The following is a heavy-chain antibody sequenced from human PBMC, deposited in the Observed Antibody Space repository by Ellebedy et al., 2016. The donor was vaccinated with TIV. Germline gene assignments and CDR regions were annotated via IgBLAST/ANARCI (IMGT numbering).Heavy chain of an antibody. CDR1: GGTFSSYA. CDR3: ARLRGIAAAGTLGNRPYFDY. CDR2: IIPIFGTA. J-gene: IGHJ4*02. V-gene: IGHV1-69*13. D-gene: IGHD6-13*01. Sequence: ASVKVSCKASGGTFSSYAISWVRQAPGQGLEWMGGIIPIFGTANYAQKFQGRVTITADESTSTAYMELSSLRSEDTAVYYCARLRGIAAAGTLGNRPYFDYWGQGTLVTVSS.